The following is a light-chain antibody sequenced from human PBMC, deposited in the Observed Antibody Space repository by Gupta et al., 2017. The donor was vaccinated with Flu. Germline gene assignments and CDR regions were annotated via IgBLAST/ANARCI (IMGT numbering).Light chain of an antibody. Sequence: SYELTQPLSVSVALGQTATITCGGNSFGSQNVNWYQQKPGQAPGLVIYRDSDRPSEIPERLSGSVSGNTATLTISRAQVGDEADYFCQVWASGTVVFGGGTKLTVL. CDR1: SFGSQN. CDR2: RDS. CDR3: QVWASGTVV. J-gene: IGLJ2*01. V-gene: IGLV3-9*01.